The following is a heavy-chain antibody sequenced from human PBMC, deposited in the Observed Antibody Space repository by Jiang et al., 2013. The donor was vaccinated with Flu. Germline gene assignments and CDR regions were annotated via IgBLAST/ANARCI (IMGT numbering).Heavy chain of an antibody. D-gene: IGHD7-27*01. J-gene: IGHJ4*02. CDR1: GFTFSSYA. CDR2: ISGSGGNT. Sequence: VQLLESGGGLVQPGGSLRLSCAASGFTFSSYAMTWVRQAPGKGLEWLSSISGSGGNTYYADAVKGRFTISRDNSKNTLYLQMSSLRAEDTAVFHCAKSSVATSHWGEIEFDSWGLGTLVTVSS. V-gene: IGHV3-23*01. CDR3: AKSSVATSHWGEIEFDS.